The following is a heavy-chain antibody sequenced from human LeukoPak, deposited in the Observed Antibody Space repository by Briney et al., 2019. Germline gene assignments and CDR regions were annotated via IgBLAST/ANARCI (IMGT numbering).Heavy chain of an antibody. D-gene: IGHD4-17*01. CDR2: IRYDGSNK. CDR1: GFTFSSYG. J-gene: IGHJ4*02. CDR3: ARDKNPYAVTSGDY. Sequence: GGSLRLSCAASGFTFSSYGMHWVRQAPGKGLEWVAFIRYDGSNKYYADSVKGRFTISRDNSKNTLYLQMNSLRAEDTALYYCARDKNPYAVTSGDYWGQGTLVTVSS. V-gene: IGHV3-30*02.